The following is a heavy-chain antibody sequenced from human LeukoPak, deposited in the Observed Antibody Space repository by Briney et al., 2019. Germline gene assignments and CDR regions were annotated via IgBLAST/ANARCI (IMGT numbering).Heavy chain of an antibody. CDR2: IYHSGST. Sequence: SQTLSLTCAVSGGSISSGGYSWSWIRQPRGGGLERVGYIYHSGSTYYNPSLKSQVTMSVDRSKHQFSLKLSSVTAADTAVYYCAREVPLVRGWYFDLWGRGTLVTVSS. J-gene: IGHJ2*01. CDR3: AREVPLVRGWYFDL. V-gene: IGHV4-30-2*01. D-gene: IGHD6-6*01. CDR1: GGSISSGGYS.